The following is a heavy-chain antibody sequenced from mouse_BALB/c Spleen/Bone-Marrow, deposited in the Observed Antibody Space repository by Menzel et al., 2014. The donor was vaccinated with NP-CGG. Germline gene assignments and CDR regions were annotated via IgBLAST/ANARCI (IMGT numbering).Heavy chain of an antibody. J-gene: IGHJ1*01. CDR2: ISSGGST. Sequence: EVKLVESGGGLVKPGGSLKLSCAASGFTFSSYAMSWVRQTPEKRLEWVASISSGGSTYYPDSVKGRFTISRDNARNILYLQMSSLRSEDTAMYYCARGGLRYFDVWGAGTTVTVS. V-gene: IGHV5-6-5*01. CDR3: ARGGLRYFDV. CDR1: GFTFSSYA. D-gene: IGHD3-2*02.